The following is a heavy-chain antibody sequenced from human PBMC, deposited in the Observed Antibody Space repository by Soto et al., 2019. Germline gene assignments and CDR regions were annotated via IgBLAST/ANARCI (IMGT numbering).Heavy chain of an antibody. CDR3: ARSSIMITFGGVIGSYGMDV. V-gene: IGHV5-10-1*01. Sequence: PGESLKISCKGSGYSFTSYWISWVRQMPGKGLEWMGRIDPSDSYTNYSPSFQGHVTISADKSISTAYLRWSSLKASDTAVYYCARSSIMITFGGVIGSYGMDVWGQGTTVTVSS. J-gene: IGHJ6*02. CDR2: IDPSDSYT. CDR1: GYSFTSYW. D-gene: IGHD3-16*02.